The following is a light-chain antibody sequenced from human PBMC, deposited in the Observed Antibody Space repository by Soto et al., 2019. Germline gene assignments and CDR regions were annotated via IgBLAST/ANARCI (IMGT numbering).Light chain of an antibody. CDR2: SNN. J-gene: IGLJ1*01. CDR3: AAWDDSLNGFV. V-gene: IGLV1-44*01. CDR1: SSNIGGNS. Sequence: QSVLTQPPSASGTPGQRVTISCSGSSSNIGGNSVNWYQQLPGTAPKLLTQSNNQRPSGVPDRFSGSKSGTSGSLAISGHQSEDEADYYCAAWDDSLNGFVFGTGTKVTVL.